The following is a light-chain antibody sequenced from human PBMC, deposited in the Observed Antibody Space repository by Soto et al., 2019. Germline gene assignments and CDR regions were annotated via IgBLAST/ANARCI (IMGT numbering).Light chain of an antibody. V-gene: IGKV1-39*01. J-gene: IGKJ4*01. CDR1: QSISSY. CDR3: QQSYSTLGLT. CDR2: AAS. Sequence: DIQMTQSPSYLSASVGDRVTITCRASQSISSYLNWYQQKPGKAPKLLIYAASSLQSGVPSRFSGSGSGTDFTLTISSLQPEDFATYYCQQSYSTLGLTFGGGTKVDIK.